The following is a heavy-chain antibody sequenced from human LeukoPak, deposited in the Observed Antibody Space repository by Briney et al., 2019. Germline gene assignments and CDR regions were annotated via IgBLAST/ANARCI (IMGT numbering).Heavy chain of an antibody. CDR1: GGSINSYY. V-gene: IGHV4-59*01. J-gene: IGHJ5*02. CDR3: ARDHSSVSLGWFDP. Sequence: SETLSLTCTVSGGSINSYYWNWILRPPGGGLEWIGYIYYSGTTNYNPSLKSRVSISVDTSKNQFSLKLSSVTAADTAVYYCARDHSSVSLGWFDPWGQGTLVTVSS. CDR2: IYYSGTT. D-gene: IGHD3-16*02.